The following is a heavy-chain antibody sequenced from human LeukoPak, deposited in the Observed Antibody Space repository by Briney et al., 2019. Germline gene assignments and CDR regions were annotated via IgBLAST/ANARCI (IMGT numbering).Heavy chain of an antibody. D-gene: IGHD3-9*01. V-gene: IGHV3-23*01. CDR2: ISGSGGST. CDR1: GFTFSSYA. J-gene: IGHJ4*02. Sequence: GSLRLSCAASGFTFSSYAMSWVRQAPGKGLEWVSAISGSGGSTYYADSVRGRFTISRDNSKNTLYLQMNSLRAEDTAVYYCATPRPVLRYFDWFLSADYWGQGTLVTVSS. CDR3: ATPRPVLRYFDWFLSADY.